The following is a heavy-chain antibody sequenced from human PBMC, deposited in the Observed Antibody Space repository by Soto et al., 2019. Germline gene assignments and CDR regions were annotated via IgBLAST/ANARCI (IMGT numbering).Heavy chain of an antibody. Sequence: NHSDTLYLTRTVSGGSVNSGSYFWTWIRQPPGKGLEWIGYIYYNGNTNYNPSLKSRVTISLDTSKNQFSLDLRSATAADTAIYYCATDGLLGVAVVVCGQGTVVTVPS. J-gene: IGHJ4*02. CDR1: GGSVNSGSYF. CDR2: IYYNGNT. D-gene: IGHD3-3*01. V-gene: IGHV4-61*01. CDR3: ATDGLLGVAVVV.